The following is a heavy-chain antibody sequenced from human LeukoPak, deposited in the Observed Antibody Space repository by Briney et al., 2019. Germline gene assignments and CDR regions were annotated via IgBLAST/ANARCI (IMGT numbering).Heavy chain of an antibody. CDR2: IKYDGSQK. V-gene: IGHV3-7*05. CDR1: GFTLAGYW. Sequence: PGGSLRLSCAASGFTLAGYWMSWLRQAPGKGLEWVANIKYDGSQKYYVHSVKGRFTISRDNAKNSLYLQMNRLRAEETAVYYCARGLGRNSGYDLFDYWGQGTLVIVSA. D-gene: IGHD5-12*01. J-gene: IGHJ4*02. CDR3: ARGLGRNSGYDLFDY.